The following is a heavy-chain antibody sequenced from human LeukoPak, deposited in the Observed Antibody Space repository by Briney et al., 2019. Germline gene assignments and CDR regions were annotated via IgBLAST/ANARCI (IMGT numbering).Heavy chain of an antibody. CDR3: ARRAVGSIAVAGTFDY. V-gene: IGHV4-61*02. Sequence: SETLSPTCTVSGGSISSGSYYWSWIRQPAGKGLEWIGRIYSSGSTNYNPSLKSRVTISVDTSKNQFSLKLSSVTAADTAVYYCARRAVGSIAVAGTFDYWGQGTLVTVSS. D-gene: IGHD6-19*01. CDR2: IYSSGST. J-gene: IGHJ4*02. CDR1: GGSISSGSYY.